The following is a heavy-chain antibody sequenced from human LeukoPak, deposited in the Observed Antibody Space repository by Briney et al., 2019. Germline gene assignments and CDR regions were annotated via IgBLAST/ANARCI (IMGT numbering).Heavy chain of an antibody. CDR1: GYSISSGYY. Sequence: SETLSLTCAVSGYSISSGYYWGWIRQPPGKGLEWIGSIYHSGSTYYNPSPKSRVTISVDTSKNQFTLKLSSVTAADTAVYYCARESQGMVRGVITIRWFDPWGQGTLVTVSS. D-gene: IGHD3-10*01. V-gene: IGHV4-38-2*02. CDR3: ARESQGMVRGVITIRWFDP. CDR2: IYHSGST. J-gene: IGHJ5*02.